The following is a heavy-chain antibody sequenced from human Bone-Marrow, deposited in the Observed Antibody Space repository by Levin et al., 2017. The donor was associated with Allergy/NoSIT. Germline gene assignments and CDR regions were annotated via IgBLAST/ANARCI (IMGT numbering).Heavy chain of an antibody. J-gene: IGHJ6*02. CDR1: GFTFSDYG. V-gene: IGHV3-30*18. Sequence: GESLKISCAASGFTFSDYGMHWVRQAPGKGLEWLAVISYDGSYKYYADSVKGRITISRDNSKNTLFMQMNSLRVEDTAVYYCSKDSDSDDFESGYYFHYYVMDVWGQGTTVTVSS. CDR3: SKDSDSDDFESGYYFHYYVMDV. D-gene: IGHD3-3*01. CDR2: ISYDGSYK.